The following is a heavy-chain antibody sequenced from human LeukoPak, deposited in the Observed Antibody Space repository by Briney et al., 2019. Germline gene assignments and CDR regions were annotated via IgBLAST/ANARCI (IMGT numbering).Heavy chain of an antibody. CDR2: INPNSGGT. D-gene: IGHD1-1*01. V-gene: IGHV1-2*02. CDR1: GYTFTGYY. Sequence: GASVKVSCKASGYTFTGYYMHWVRQAPGQGLEWMGWINPNSGGTNYAQKFQGRVTMTRDTSISTAYMELSRLRSDDTAVYYCASSRENWNAASDAFDIWGQGTMVTVSS. CDR3: ASSRENWNAASDAFDI. J-gene: IGHJ3*02.